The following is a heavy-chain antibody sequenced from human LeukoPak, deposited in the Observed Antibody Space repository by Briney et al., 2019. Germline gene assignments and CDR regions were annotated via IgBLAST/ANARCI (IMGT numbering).Heavy chain of an antibody. J-gene: IGHJ6*02. CDR1: GGTFSSYA. V-gene: IGHV1-69*04. D-gene: IGHD2-2*01. CDR2: IIPILGIA. CDR3: ARGLMFCSSTSCYELSYYGMDV. Sequence: SVKVSCKASGGTFSSYAISWVRQAPGQGLEWMGRIIPILGIANYAQKFQGRVTITADISTSTAYMELSSLRSEDTAVYYCARGLMFCSSTSCYELSYYGMDVWGQGTTVTVSS.